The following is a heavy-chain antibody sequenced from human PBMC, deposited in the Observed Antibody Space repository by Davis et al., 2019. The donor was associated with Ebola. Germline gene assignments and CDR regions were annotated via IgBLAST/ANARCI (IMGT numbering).Heavy chain of an antibody. Sequence: GESLKISCAASGFPFSSYAIRWVRQAPGKGLEWVTFISYDGRTQYYADSVKGRFTISRDNSRNTLYLQMDSLRPEDTAVYYCVKDLRDIVLVPTVDDAFDLWGHGTMVTVSS. CDR2: ISYDGRTQ. V-gene: IGHV3-30*18. J-gene: IGHJ3*01. CDR3: VKDLRDIVLVPTVDDAFDL. D-gene: IGHD2-2*01. CDR1: GFPFSSYA.